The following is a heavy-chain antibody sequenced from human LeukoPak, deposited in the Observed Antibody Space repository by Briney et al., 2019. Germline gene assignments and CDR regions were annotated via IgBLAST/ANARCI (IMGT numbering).Heavy chain of an antibody. D-gene: IGHD2/OR15-2a*01. V-gene: IGHV4-31*03. CDR2: IYYSGST. CDR3: AREVIEDWFDP. J-gene: IGHJ5*02. CDR1: GGSLSSGAYY. Sequence: SETLSLTCTVSGGSLSSGAYYWHWIPQRPGKGLEWSGYIYYSGSTYSNPSLKSRVIMSVDTSKNQFSLKLSSVTAADTAVYYCAREVIEDWFDPWGQGTLVTVSS.